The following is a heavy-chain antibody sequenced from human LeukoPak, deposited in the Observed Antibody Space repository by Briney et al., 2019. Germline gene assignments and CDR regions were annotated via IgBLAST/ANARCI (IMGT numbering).Heavy chain of an antibody. J-gene: IGHJ6*03. CDR2: INHSGST. Sequence: PSETLSLTCAVYGGSFSGYYWSWIRQPPGKGLEWIGEINHSGSTNYNPSLKSRVTISVDTSNNQFSLKLSSVTAADTAVYYCARDLAYCGGDCYSRGVGYYYYYMDVWGKGTTVTVSS. CDR1: GGSFSGYY. D-gene: IGHD2-21*02. CDR3: ARDLAYCGGDCYSRGVGYYYYYMDV. V-gene: IGHV4-34*01.